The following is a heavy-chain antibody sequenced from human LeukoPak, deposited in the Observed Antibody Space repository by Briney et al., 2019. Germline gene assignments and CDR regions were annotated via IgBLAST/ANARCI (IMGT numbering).Heavy chain of an antibody. J-gene: IGHJ5*02. CDR1: GFTFSSYS. CDR3: AREGYAIWFDP. V-gene: IGHV3-21*01. CDR2: ISSSSSYI. Sequence: PGGSLRLSCVASGFTFSSYSMNWVRQTPGKGLEWVSSISSSSSYIYYADSVKGRFTISRDNAKNSLYLQMNSLRAEDTAVYYCAREGYAIWFDPWGQGTLVTVSS. D-gene: IGHD2-8*01.